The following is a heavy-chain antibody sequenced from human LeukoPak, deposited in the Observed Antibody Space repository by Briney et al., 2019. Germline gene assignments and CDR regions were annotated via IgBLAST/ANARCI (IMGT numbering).Heavy chain of an antibody. Sequence: KPSETLSLTCTVSGGSISSYYWSWIRQPPGKGLEWIGYIYYSGSTNYNPSLKSRVTISVDTSKNQFSLKLSSVTAADTAVYYCARHIISRSYYYGSGSYRTPTNDAFDIWGQGTMVTVSS. CDR3: ARHIISRSYYYGSGSYRTPTNDAFDI. J-gene: IGHJ3*02. CDR1: GGSISSYY. D-gene: IGHD3-10*01. CDR2: IYYSGST. V-gene: IGHV4-59*08.